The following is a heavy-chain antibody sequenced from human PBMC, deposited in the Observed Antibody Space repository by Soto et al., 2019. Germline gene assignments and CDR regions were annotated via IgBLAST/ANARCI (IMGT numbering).Heavy chain of an antibody. V-gene: IGHV4-59*01. CDR1: GGSISSYY. Sequence: PSETLSLTCTVSGGSISSYYWSWIRQPPGKGLEWIGYIYYSGSTNYNPSLKSRVTISVDTSKNQFSLKLSSVTAADTAVYYCARDLRGDNRGYYYYMDVWGKGTTVTVS. CDR2: IYYSGST. D-gene: IGHD2-21*02. CDR3: ARDLRGDNRGYYYYMDV. J-gene: IGHJ6*03.